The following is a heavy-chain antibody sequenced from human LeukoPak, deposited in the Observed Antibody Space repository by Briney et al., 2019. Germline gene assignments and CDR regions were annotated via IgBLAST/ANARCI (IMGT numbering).Heavy chain of an antibody. V-gene: IGHV4-59*05. J-gene: IGHJ6*03. D-gene: IGHD6-13*01. Sequence: SETLSLTCTVSGGSISSYYWSWIRQPAGKGLEWIGSIYYSGSTYYNPSLKSRVTISVDTSKNQFSLKLSSVTAADTAVYYCASTALEGSSWYREYYYYYMDVWGKGTTVTASS. CDR1: GGSISSYY. CDR2: IYYSGST. CDR3: ASTALEGSSWYREYYYYYMDV.